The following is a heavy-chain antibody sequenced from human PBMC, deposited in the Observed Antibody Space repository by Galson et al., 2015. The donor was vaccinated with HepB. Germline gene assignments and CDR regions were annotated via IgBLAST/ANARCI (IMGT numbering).Heavy chain of an antibody. CDR3: ARDIRGYYSDISGLDY. V-gene: IGHV3-7*03. J-gene: IGHJ4*02. Sequence: SLRLSCAASGFTFRSYRMSWVRQAPGKGLEWVANIHQDGSQKYYVDSVKGRFTISRDNGKNSLYLQMNTLRGEDTAVYYCARDIRGYYSDISGLDYWGQGTLVTVSS. CDR1: GFTFRSYR. CDR2: IHQDGSQK. D-gene: IGHD3-22*01.